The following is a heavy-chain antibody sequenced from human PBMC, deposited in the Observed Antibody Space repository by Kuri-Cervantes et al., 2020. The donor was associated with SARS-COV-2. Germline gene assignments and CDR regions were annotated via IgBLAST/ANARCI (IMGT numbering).Heavy chain of an antibody. D-gene: IGHD6-19*01. J-gene: IGHJ1*01. CDR2: ISSNGGST. Sequence: GESLKISCAASGFTFSSYAMHWVRQAPGKGLEYVSAISSNGGSTYYADSVKGRFTISRDNSKNTLYLQMGSLRAEDTAVYYCASQEGSGWYPASFQHWGQGTLVTVSS. CDR3: ASQEGSGWYPASFQH. CDR1: GFTFSSYA. V-gene: IGHV3-64*02.